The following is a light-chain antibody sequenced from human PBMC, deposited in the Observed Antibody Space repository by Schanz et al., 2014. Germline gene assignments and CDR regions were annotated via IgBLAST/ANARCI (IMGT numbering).Light chain of an antibody. CDR3: QHRSYWRGT. CDR1: QSVSSSY. Sequence: EIVMTQSPATLSVSPGESATLSCRASQSVSSSYLAWYQQKPGQAPRLLIYGASSRATGIPARFGGSGSGTDFTLTISRLAPEDFAFYYCQHRSYWRGTFGQGTKLEIK. V-gene: IGKV3D-20*02. J-gene: IGKJ2*02. CDR2: GAS.